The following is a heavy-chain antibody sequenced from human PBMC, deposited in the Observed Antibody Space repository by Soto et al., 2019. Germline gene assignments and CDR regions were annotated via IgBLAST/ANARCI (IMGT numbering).Heavy chain of an antibody. Sequence: SETLSLTCTVSGGSISSGGYYWSWIRQHPGKGLEWIGYTYYSGSTYDNPSIKSRVTISLDTSKNQFSLKLSFVTAADTAVYYCARVGRVLLWFGESGAFDIWGQGTMVTVSS. CDR1: GGSISSGGYY. CDR3: ARVGRVLLWFGESGAFDI. D-gene: IGHD3-10*01. V-gene: IGHV4-31*03. J-gene: IGHJ3*02. CDR2: TYYSGST.